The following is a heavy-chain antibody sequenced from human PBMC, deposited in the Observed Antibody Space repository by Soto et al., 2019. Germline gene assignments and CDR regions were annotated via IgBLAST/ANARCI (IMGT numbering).Heavy chain of an antibody. CDR1: GFTFSSYS. D-gene: IGHD1-26*01. V-gene: IGHV3-21*01. Sequence: GGSLRLSCAASGFTFSSYSMNWVRQAPGKGLEWVSSISSSSSYIYYADSVKGRFTISRDNAKNSLYLQMNSLRAEDTAVYYCARDLEWELTGDFDYWGQGTLVTVSS. J-gene: IGHJ4*02. CDR3: ARDLEWELTGDFDY. CDR2: ISSSSSYI.